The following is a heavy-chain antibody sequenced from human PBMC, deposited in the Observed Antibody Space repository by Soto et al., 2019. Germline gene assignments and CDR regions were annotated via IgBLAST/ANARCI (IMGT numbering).Heavy chain of an antibody. CDR1: GGSFSGYY. J-gene: IGHJ4*02. Sequence: SETLSLTCAVYGGSFSGYYWSWIRQPPGKGLEWIGEINHSGSTNYNPSLKSRVTISVDTSKNQFSLKLSSVTAADTAVYYCARVRAIVGGTVDYWGQGTLVTVSS. CDR3: ARVRAIVGGTVDY. CDR2: INHSGST. D-gene: IGHD1-26*01. V-gene: IGHV4-34*01.